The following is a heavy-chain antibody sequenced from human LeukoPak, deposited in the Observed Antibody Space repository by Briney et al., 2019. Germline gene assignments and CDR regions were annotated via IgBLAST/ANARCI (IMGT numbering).Heavy chain of an antibody. D-gene: IGHD1-26*01. CDR3: ASGAGWESGY. Sequence: PGGSLRLACSVSGSTSSRNFMSWVRQTPEKGLEWVANINQDGREKNYVACVKGRFPISRDNAKNSLFLQMNSLRAEDTAIYYCASGAGWESGYWGQGTLVTVSS. J-gene: IGHJ4*02. V-gene: IGHV3-7*01. CDR1: GSTSSRNF. CDR2: INQDGREK.